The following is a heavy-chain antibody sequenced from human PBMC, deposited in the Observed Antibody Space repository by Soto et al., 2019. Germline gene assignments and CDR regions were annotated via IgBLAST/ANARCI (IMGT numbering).Heavy chain of an antibody. V-gene: IGHV3-48*03. CDR2: ISSSGNTI. Sequence: EVQLVESGGGSIRPGGSLRLSCAASGFIFSDYEMNWVRQAPGKGLEWVSYISSSGNTIYYGDSVKGRFTIARDNAKNSLSLQMNSLRAEDTAFYDCTRERPSDDFWSGYSYSMDVWGQGTTVTVSS. CDR1: GFIFSDYE. D-gene: IGHD3-3*01. J-gene: IGHJ6*02. CDR3: TRERPSDDFWSGYSYSMDV.